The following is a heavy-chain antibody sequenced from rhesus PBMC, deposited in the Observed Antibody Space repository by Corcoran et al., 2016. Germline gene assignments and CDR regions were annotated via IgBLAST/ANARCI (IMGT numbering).Heavy chain of an antibody. CDR2: IGGNRGHP. CDR3: AGSVDAVVWNVYFEL. V-gene: IGHV4-65*02. CDR1: GGSISSSNW. D-gene: IGHD5-30*01. J-gene: IGHJ1*01. Sequence: QVQLQESGPGLVKPSETLSLTCAVSGGSISSSNWWSWIRQPPGKGLEWIGNIGGNRGHPLHNPPPKGPVTLSKGPSNNQFPPKPGFVAGGEPAVVFWAGSVDAVVWNVYFELRGPGALV.